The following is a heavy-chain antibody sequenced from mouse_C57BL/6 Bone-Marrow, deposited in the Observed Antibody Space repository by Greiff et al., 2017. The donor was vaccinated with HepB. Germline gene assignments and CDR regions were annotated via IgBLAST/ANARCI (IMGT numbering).Heavy chain of an antibody. CDR2: IDPNSGGT. CDR1: GYTFTSYW. Sequence: QVQLQQPGAELVKPGASVKLSCKASGYTFTSYWMHWVKQRPGRGLEWIGRIDPNSGGTKYNEKFKSKATLTVDKPSSTAYMQLSSLTSEDYAVYYSAREGITTVVARVYYDYPYDAMDYWGQGTSVTVSS. CDR3: AREGITTVVARVYYDYPYDAMDY. V-gene: IGHV1-72*01. J-gene: IGHJ4*01. D-gene: IGHD1-1*01.